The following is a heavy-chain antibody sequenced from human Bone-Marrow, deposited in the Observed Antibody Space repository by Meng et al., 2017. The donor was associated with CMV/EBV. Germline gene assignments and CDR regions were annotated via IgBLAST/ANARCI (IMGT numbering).Heavy chain of an antibody. CDR1: GFTFSSYA. J-gene: IGHJ4*02. CDR3: ARDDPAYFDFRSGYSTPPDY. Sequence: GGSLRLSCAASGFTFSSYAMHWVRQAPGKGLECVAVISYDGSNKYYADSVKGRFTISRDNSKNTLYLQMNSLRAEDTAVYYCARDDPAYFDFRSGYSTPPDYWGQGTLVTVSS. CDR2: ISYDGSNK. V-gene: IGHV3-30*04. D-gene: IGHD3-3*01.